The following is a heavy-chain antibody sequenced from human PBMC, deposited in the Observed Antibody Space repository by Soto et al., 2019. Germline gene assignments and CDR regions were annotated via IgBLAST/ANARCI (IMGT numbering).Heavy chain of an antibody. V-gene: IGHV3-7*02. CDR2: IKKDGGEK. CDR3: ARGHFDPDY. Sequence: EVQLVESGGGLVQPGGSLRLSCAASGFTFSSYWMSWVRQAPGKGLEWVANIKKDGGEKYDVDSVKGRFTISRDNAKNSLYLQMNSLRAEDTAVYYCARGHFDPDYWGQGTLVTVSS. D-gene: IGHD3-9*01. J-gene: IGHJ4*02. CDR1: GFTFSSYW.